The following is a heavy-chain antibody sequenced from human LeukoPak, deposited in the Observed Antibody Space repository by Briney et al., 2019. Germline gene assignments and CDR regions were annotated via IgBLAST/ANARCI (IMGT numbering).Heavy chain of an antibody. D-gene: IGHD2-2*03. J-gene: IGHJ3*02. CDR2: IKQDGSEK. Sequence: PGGSLRLSCEASGFSFSTVPMSWVRQVPGKGLEWVANIKQDGSEKYYVDSVKGRFTISRDNAKNSLYLQMNSLRAEDTAVYYCARSNWMDDAFDIWGQGTMVTVSS. CDR1: GFSFSTVP. V-gene: IGHV3-7*01. CDR3: ARSNWMDDAFDI.